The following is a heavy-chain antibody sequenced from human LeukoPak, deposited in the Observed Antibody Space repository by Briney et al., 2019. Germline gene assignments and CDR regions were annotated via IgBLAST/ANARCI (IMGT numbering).Heavy chain of an antibody. CDR2: ISPRSGDT. CDR3: ARGREIHGSSDTNLDDY. D-gene: IGHD3-10*01. CDR1: GYTFTNYY. Sequence: ASVKVSCKTSGYTFTNYYMHWVRQAPGQGLEWMGWISPRSGDTSYAQKFQGRVTMTRDTSINTVDMDLSGLTSDDTAVFYCARGREIHGSSDTNLDDYWGQGTLVTVSS. V-gene: IGHV1-2*02. J-gene: IGHJ4*02.